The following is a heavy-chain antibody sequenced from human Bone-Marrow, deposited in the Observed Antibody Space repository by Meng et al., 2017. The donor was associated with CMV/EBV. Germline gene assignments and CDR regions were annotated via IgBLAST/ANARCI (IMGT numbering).Heavy chain of an antibody. CDR3: ARPYSSSWYGYYYGMDV. J-gene: IGHJ6*02. CDR2: IYYSGST. CDR1: GGSISSSSYY. D-gene: IGHD6-13*01. Sequence: SETLSLTCTASGGSISSSSYYWGWIRQPPGKGLEWIGSIYYSGSTYYNPSLKSRVTISVDTSKNQFSLKLSSVTAADTAVYYCARPYSSSWYGYYYGMDVWGQGTTVTVSS. V-gene: IGHV4-39*01.